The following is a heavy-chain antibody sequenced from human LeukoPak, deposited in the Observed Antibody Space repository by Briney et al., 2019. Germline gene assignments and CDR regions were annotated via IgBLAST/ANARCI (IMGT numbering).Heavy chain of an antibody. Sequence: GGSLRLSCAASGFTFNSAWMSWVRQAPGKGLEWVGRIKSKADVGATDYAAPVKGRFTISRDDSKNTLYLQMNSLKTEDTAVYYCTTDTDYYDSSGTFDRWGQGTMVTVSS. CDR1: GFTFNSAW. J-gene: IGHJ3*02. CDR3: TTDTDYYDSSGTFDR. CDR2: IKSKADVGAT. V-gene: IGHV3-15*01. D-gene: IGHD3-22*01.